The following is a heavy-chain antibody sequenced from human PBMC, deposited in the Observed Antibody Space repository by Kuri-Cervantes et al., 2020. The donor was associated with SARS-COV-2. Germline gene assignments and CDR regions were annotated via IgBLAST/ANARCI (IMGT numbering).Heavy chain of an antibody. V-gene: IGHV4-4*07. CDR1: GGSTSNYY. CDR2: IYTSGST. J-gene: IGHJ5*02. Sequence: SETLSLTVTVPGGSTSNYYWSWIRQPAGKGLEWIGRIYTSGSTNYNPSLKSRVTMSVDTSKNQFSLKLSSVTAADTAVYYCARQPGGLIVVVPAAPGWFDPWGQGTLVTVSS. CDR3: ARQPGGLIVVVPAAPGWFDP. D-gene: IGHD2-2*01.